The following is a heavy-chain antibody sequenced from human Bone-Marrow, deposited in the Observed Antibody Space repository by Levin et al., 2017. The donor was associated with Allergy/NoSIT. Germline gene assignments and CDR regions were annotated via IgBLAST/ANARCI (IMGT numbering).Heavy chain of an antibody. CDR2: ISYDGSNK. CDR3: ARDVADIVATIFFDAFDI. Sequence: GESLKISCAASGFTFSSYAMHWVRQAPGKGLEWVAVISYDGSNKYYADSVKGRFTISRDNSKNTLYLQMNSLRAEDTAVYYCARDVADIVATIFFDAFDIWGQGTMVTVSS. D-gene: IGHD5-12*01. J-gene: IGHJ3*02. CDR1: GFTFSSYA. V-gene: IGHV3-30-3*01.